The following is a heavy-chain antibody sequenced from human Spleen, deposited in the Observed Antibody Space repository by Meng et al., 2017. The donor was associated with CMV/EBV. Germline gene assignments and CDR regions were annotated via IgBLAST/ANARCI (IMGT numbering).Heavy chain of an antibody. D-gene: IGHD1-26*01. CDR1: GYTFTGYY. CDR3: AREKGGPTRGSFDY. CDR2: INPNSGGT. V-gene: IGHV1-2*02. J-gene: IGHJ4*02. Sequence: ASVKVSCKASGYTFTGYYMHWVRQAPGQGLEWMGWINPNSGGTGYAQKFQGRVTMTRDSSISTVYMELNSLISDDTAVYYCAREKGGPTRGSFDYWGQGTLVPSPQ.